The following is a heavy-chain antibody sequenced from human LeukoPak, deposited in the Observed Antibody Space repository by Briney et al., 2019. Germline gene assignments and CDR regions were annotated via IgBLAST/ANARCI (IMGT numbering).Heavy chain of an antibody. CDR1: GGSISSYY. D-gene: IGHD5-24*01. V-gene: IGHV4-59*01. Sequence: SETLSLTCTVSGGSISSYYWSWIRQPPGKGLEWNGYIYYSGSTNYNPSLKSRVTISVDTSKNQFSLKLSSVTAADTAVYYCARARTITGYFDYWGQGTLVTVSS. J-gene: IGHJ4*02. CDR2: IYYSGST. CDR3: ARARTITGYFDY.